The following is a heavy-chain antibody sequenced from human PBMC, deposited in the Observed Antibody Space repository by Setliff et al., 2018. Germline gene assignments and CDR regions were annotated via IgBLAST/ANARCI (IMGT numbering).Heavy chain of an antibody. CDR1: GFTFSTYP. J-gene: IGHJ4*02. D-gene: IGHD3-9*01. V-gene: IGHV3-30*07. CDR3: AKDTHYYSNTGYYCFDY. CDR2: ISYDGINK. Sequence: GGSLRLSCAASGFTFSTYPMHWVRQAPGKGLEWVAVISYDGINKYYADSVKGRFTVSRDNSRNTLFLQMNSLTAEDTAVYYCAKDTHYYSNTGYYCFDYWGQGALVTVSS.